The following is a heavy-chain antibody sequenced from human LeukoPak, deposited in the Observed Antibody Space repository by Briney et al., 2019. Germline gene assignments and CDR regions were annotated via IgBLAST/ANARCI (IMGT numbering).Heavy chain of an antibody. V-gene: IGHV4-59*08. CDR3: ARHYSVAADFDY. CDR1: GGSFSGYY. D-gene: IGHD6-25*01. Sequence: SETLSLTCAVYGGSFSGYYWSWIRQPPGKGLEWIGYIYYSGSTNYNPSLKSRVTISVDTSKNQFSLKLSSVTAADTAVYYCARHYSVAADFDYWGQGTLVTVSS. CDR2: IYYSGST. J-gene: IGHJ4*02.